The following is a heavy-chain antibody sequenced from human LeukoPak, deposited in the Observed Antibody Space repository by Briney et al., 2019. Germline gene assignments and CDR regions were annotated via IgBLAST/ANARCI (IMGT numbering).Heavy chain of an antibody. V-gene: IGHV4-59*12. Sequence: SETLSLTCTVSGGSISSYYWSWIRQPPGKGLEWIGYIYYSGSTNYNPSLKSRVTISVDTSKNQFSLKLSSVTAADTAVYYCAREPRRGHSYVKPLVDYWGQETLVTVSS. J-gene: IGHJ4*02. CDR1: GGSISSYY. CDR3: AREPRRGHSYVKPLVDY. CDR2: IYYSGST. D-gene: IGHD5-18*01.